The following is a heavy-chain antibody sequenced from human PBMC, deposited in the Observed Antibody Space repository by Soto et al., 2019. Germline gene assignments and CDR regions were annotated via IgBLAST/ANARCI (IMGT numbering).Heavy chain of an antibody. CDR3: AREGLRFPMDV. V-gene: IGHV1-18*01. CDR1: GYTFTSYG. J-gene: IGHJ6*02. D-gene: IGHD4-17*01. Sequence: ASVKVSCKASGYTFTSYGIDWVRQAPGQGLEWLGWISAYEGNTKYAQILQGRVSMTTDTSTSTAYMELRSLRSDDTAIYYCAREGLRFPMDVWGQGTTATVSS. CDR2: ISAYEGNT.